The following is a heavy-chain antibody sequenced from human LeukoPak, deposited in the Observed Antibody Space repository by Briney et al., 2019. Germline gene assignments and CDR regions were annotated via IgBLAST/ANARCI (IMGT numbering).Heavy chain of an antibody. V-gene: IGHV4-34*01. D-gene: IGHD3-10*01. Sequence: SETLSLTCAVYGGSFSGYYWSWIRQPPGKGLEWIGEINHSGSTNYNPSLKSRVTISVDTSKNQFSLELSSVTAADTAVYYCARGFMVRGAPFDYWGQGTLVTVSS. CDR1: GGSFSGYY. CDR3: ARGFMVRGAPFDY. J-gene: IGHJ4*02. CDR2: INHSGST.